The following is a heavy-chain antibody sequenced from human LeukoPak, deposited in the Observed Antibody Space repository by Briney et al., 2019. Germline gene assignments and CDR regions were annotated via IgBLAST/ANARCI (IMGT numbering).Heavy chain of an antibody. CDR2: ISYDGGNK. D-gene: IGHD6-13*01. CDR3: ARSPRIAAASHWYFDL. Sequence: GGSLRLSCAASGFTFSSYAMHWVRQAPGKGLEWVAVISYDGGNKYYADSVKGRFTISRDNSKNTLYLQMNSLRAEDTAVYYCARSPRIAAASHWYFDLWGRGTLVTVSS. V-gene: IGHV3-30-3*01. J-gene: IGHJ2*01. CDR1: GFTFSSYA.